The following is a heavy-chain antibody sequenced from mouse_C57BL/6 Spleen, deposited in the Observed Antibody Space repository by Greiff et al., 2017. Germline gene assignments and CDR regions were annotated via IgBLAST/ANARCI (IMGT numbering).Heavy chain of an antibody. V-gene: IGHV5-6*01. CDR3: ARSVVAYYYAMDY. D-gene: IGHD1-1*01. J-gene: IGHJ4*01. CDR2: ISSGGSYT. CDR1: GFTFSSYG. Sequence: EVQLMESGGDLVKPGGSLKLSCAASGFTFSSYGMSWVRQTPDKRLEWVATISSGGSYTYYPDSVKGRFTISRDNAKNTLYLQMSSLTSEDTAMYYCARSVVAYYYAMDYWGQGTSVTVSS.